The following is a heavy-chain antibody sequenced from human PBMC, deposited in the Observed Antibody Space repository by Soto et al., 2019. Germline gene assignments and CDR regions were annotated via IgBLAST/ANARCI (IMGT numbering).Heavy chain of an antibody. J-gene: IGHJ4*02. CDR3: ATDQDEVMITFGGVIVTKKVDY. Sequence: GGSLRLSCAASGFTFSNAWMNWVRQAPGKGLEWVGRIKSKTDGGTTDYAAPVKGRFTISRDDSKNTLYRQMNSLKTEDTAVYYCATDQDEVMITFGGVIVTKKVDYWGQGTLVTVSS. CDR1: GFTFSNAW. V-gene: IGHV3-15*07. D-gene: IGHD3-16*02. CDR2: IKSKTDGGTT.